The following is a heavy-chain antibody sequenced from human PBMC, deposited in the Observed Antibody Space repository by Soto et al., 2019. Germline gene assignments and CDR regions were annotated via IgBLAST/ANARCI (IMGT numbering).Heavy chain of an antibody. CDR2: GRSDGDAT. CDR1: GFTFSNYG. Sequence: EVQVLESGGGLVQPGGSLRLSCAASGFTFSNYGMNWVRQAPGKGLEGVSGGRSDGDATYNAESVKGRFTVSRDGSKNTVYLQMNSLRVEDTAVYYCAKGKGVGATPDGANCWGQGTLVTVSS. V-gene: IGHV3-23*01. J-gene: IGHJ4*02. CDR3: AKGKGVGATPDGANC. D-gene: IGHD1-26*01.